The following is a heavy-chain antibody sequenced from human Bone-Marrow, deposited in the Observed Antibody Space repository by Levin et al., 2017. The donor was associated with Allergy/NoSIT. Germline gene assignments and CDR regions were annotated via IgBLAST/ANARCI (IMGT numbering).Heavy chain of an antibody. CDR3: ARGGPSWDYFDY. CDR2: IYSSGNT. CDR1: GGSIRSYY. J-gene: IGHJ4*02. V-gene: IGHV4-59*08. Sequence: SQTLSLPCPVSGGSIRSYYWSWLRQPPGKGLEWIGYIYSSGNTNYNPSLKSRVTMSVDTSKNQFSLKLTSVTAADTAVYYCARGGPSWDYFDYWGQGALVTVSS. D-gene: IGHD3-16*01.